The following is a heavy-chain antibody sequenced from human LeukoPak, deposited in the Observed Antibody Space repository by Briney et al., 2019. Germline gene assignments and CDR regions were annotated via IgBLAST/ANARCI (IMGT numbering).Heavy chain of an antibody. J-gene: IGHJ5*02. CDR1: GYTFTSYG. CDR3: ARSNYDFWSGYSGENWFDP. Sequence: ASVKVSCKASGYTFTSYGISWVRQAPGQGLEWMGWISAYNGNTNYAQKLQGRVTMTTDTSTSTAYMELRSLRSDDTAVYYCARSNYDFWSGYSGENWFDPRGQGTLVTVSS. V-gene: IGHV1-18*01. CDR2: ISAYNGNT. D-gene: IGHD3-3*01.